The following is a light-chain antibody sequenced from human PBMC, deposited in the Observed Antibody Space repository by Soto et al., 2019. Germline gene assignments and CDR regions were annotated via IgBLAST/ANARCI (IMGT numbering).Light chain of an antibody. J-gene: IGKJ4*01. V-gene: IGKV1-39*01. Sequence: DIQMNQSPSSLSASEGDRVTITCRASQSISTYLNWYQQKPGKAPQLLIYGASILQIGVPLRFSRSGSGTYFTPTISSLQTVDFQTHYWQPSFTTPLTLGGGSKVDLK. CDR2: GAS. CDR3: QPSFTTPLT. CDR1: QSISTY.